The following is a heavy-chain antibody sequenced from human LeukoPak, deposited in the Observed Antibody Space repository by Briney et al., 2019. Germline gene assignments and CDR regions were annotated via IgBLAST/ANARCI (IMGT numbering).Heavy chain of an antibody. V-gene: IGHV3-21*01. CDR2: ISSSSSYI. CDR3: ARDSSGSYWGNDAFDI. J-gene: IGHJ3*02. Sequence: GGSLRLSSAASGFTFSSYSMNWVRQAPGKGLEWVSSISSSSSYIYYADSVKGRFTISRDNAKNSLYLQMNSLRAVDTAVYYCARDSSGSYWGNDAFDIWGQGTMVTVSS. CDR1: GFTFSSYS. D-gene: IGHD1-26*01.